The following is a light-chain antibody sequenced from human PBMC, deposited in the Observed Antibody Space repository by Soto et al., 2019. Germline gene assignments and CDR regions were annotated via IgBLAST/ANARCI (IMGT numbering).Light chain of an antibody. CDR1: SSVFGSYNL. Sequence: QSALTQPASVTGSLGQAITISCTETSSVFGSYNLVSWYQQHPGKAPKLMIYEGSKRPSGVSNRFSGSKSGNTASLTISGLQAEDEADYYCCSYAGSSTYVFGTGTKVTVL. J-gene: IGLJ1*01. CDR3: CSYAGSSTYV. CDR2: EGS. V-gene: IGLV2-23*01.